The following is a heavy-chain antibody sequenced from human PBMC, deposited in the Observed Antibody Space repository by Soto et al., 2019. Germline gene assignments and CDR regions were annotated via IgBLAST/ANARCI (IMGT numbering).Heavy chain of an antibody. J-gene: IGHJ6*02. V-gene: IGHV3-30*18. Sequence: GGSLRLSCAASGFTFSSYGMHRVRQAPGKGLEWVAVISYDGSNKYYADSVHGRFTISRDNSKNTLYLQRNSLRAEDTAVYYCAKDPTIFGVRYYGMDVWGQGTTVTVSS. CDR3: AKDPTIFGVRYYGMDV. D-gene: IGHD3-3*01. CDR1: GFTFSSYG. CDR2: ISYDGSNK.